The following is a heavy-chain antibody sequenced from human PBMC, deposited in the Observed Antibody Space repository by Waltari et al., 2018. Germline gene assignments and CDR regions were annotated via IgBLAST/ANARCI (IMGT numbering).Heavy chain of an antibody. CDR3: ARLRHKLLWFGYYFDY. Sequence: QVQLQESGPGLVKPSQTLSLTCTVSGGSISSGGYYWSWIRQHPGKGLEWIGYIYHSGSTYYNPSLKSRVTISVDRSKNQFSLKLSSVTAADTAVYYCARLRHKLLWFGYYFDYWGQGTLVTVSS. CDR2: IYHSGST. J-gene: IGHJ4*02. V-gene: IGHV4-31*09. D-gene: IGHD3-10*01. CDR1: GGSISSGGYY.